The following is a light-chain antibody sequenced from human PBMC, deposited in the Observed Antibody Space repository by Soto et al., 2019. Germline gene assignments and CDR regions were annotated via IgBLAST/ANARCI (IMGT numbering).Light chain of an antibody. V-gene: IGKV1-39*01. CDR2: AAS. CDR3: QQSYNSPQT. CDR1: QTIMTY. Sequence: DIHMARSPSCLSASVIDEVTVTFLASQTIMTYLNWYQLKPGKPPRLLIYAASSLQSGVPSRFSGSGSGTDFTLTISSLQPQDFASYSCQQSYNSPQTFGQGTKVDI. J-gene: IGKJ1*01.